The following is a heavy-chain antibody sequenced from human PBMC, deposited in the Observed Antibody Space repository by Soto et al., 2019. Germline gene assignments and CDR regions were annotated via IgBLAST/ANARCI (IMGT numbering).Heavy chain of an antibody. V-gene: IGHV3-74*01. D-gene: IGHD2-8*01. CDR3: ARNSPGVYALWVDA. J-gene: IGHJ6*02. CDR2: IDTDGNSI. CDR1: GFTFSNYW. Sequence: EVQLVESGGGLVEPGGSLRLSCAASGFTFSNYWMHWVRQAPGKGLLWVARIDTDGNSINYADFVEGRLRISRDNAKNTLYLQMNSLRAEDTAVYYCARNSPGVYALWVDAWGQGTTVTVS.